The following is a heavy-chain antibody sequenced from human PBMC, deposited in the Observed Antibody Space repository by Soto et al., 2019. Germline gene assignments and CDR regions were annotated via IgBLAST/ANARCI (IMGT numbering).Heavy chain of an antibody. D-gene: IGHD6-19*01. CDR1: GYTFTSYG. CDR3: ARLISGWSNVYFDY. CDR2: ISAYNGNT. V-gene: IGHV1-18*01. Sequence: ASVKVSCKASGYTFTSYGISWVRQAPGQGLEWMGWISAYNGNTNYAQKLQGRVTMTTDTSTSTAYMELRSLRSDDTAVYYCARLISGWSNVYFDYWGQGTLVTVSS. J-gene: IGHJ4*02.